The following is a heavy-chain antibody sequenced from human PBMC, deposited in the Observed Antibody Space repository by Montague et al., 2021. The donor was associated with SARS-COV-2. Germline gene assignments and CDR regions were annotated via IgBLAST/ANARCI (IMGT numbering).Heavy chain of an antibody. CDR1: GGSISSFY. J-gene: IGHJ4*02. Sequence: SETLSLTCTVSGGSISSFYWSWFRQPPGKGLEWIGYISDSGSTNYNPSLTSRVTMSVDTSKNQFSLKVNSMTAADTAVYYCARHYSATLPAVYWGQGTLVTVSS. CDR3: ARHYSATLPAVY. D-gene: IGHD2-15*01. CDR2: ISDSGST. V-gene: IGHV4-59*08.